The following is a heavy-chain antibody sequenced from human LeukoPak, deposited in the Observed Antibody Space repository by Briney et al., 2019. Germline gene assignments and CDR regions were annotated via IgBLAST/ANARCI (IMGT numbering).Heavy chain of an antibody. V-gene: IGHV4-59*01. CDR1: GGSISTYY. D-gene: IGHD6-6*01. CDR3: ARGGAARLHFQN. Sequence: SSETLSLTCTVSGGSISTYYWNWIRQPPGKGLEWIGYIYHSGSTNYNPSLQSRVTISVDTSKNQFSLNLNSVTAADTAVYYCARGGAARLHFQNWGQGTLVTVSS. CDR2: IYHSGST. J-gene: IGHJ1*01.